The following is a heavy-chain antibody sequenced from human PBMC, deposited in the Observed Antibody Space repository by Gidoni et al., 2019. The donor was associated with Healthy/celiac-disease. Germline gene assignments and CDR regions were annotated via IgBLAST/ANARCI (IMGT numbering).Heavy chain of an antibody. CDR1: GFTFSSYA. J-gene: IGHJ3*02. Sequence: EVQLLESGGGLVQPGGSLRLSCAASGFTFSSYAMSWVRQAPGKGLEWVSAISGSGGSTYYADSVKGRFTISRDNSKNTLYLQMNSLRAEDTAVYYCANLVGLRFLEWLPLFGNDAFDIWGQGTMVTVSS. V-gene: IGHV3-23*01. CDR2: ISGSGGST. CDR3: ANLVGLRFLEWLPLFGNDAFDI. D-gene: IGHD3-3*01.